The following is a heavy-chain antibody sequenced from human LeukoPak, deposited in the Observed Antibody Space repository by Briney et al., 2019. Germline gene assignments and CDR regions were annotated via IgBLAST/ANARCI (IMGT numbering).Heavy chain of an antibody. D-gene: IGHD3-10*01. CDR1: GGSISSYY. V-gene: IGHV4-59*01. CDR2: IYYSGRT. CDR3: ARDRGSGSFSYYYYYGMDV. Sequence: SETLSLTCTVSGGSISSYYWSWIRQPPGKGLEWIGYIYYSGRTNYNPSLKSRVTISVDKSKNQFSLKLSSVTAADTAVYYCARDRGSGSFSYYYYYGMDVWGQGTTVTVSS. J-gene: IGHJ6*02.